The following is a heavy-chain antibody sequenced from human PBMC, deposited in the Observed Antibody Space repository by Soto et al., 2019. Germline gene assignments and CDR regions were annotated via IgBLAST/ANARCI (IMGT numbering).Heavy chain of an antibody. Sequence: QVHLVQSGAEVKKHGASVKVSCKTSGYTFTSSGINWVRQAPGQGFEWMGWISGYNVDTNYLQKFQGRVTMTTDTSTRTAYMELRSLRSDDMAVYYCARSGSIPYYYYGMDVWGHGTTVTVSS. CDR1: GYTFTSSG. V-gene: IGHV1-18*03. CDR2: ISGYNVDT. D-gene: IGHD2-2*02. J-gene: IGHJ6*02. CDR3: ARSGSIPYYYYGMDV.